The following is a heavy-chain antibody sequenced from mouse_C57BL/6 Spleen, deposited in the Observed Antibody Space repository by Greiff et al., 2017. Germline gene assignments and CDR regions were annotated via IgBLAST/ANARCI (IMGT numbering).Heavy chain of an antibody. Sequence: EVHLVESGGGLVQPGGSMKLSCVASGFTFSNYWMNWVRQSPEKGLEWVAQIRLKSDNYATHYAESVKGRFTISRDDSKSSVYLQMNNLRAEDTGIYYCTAGNSFFAYWGQGTLVTVSA. CDR2: IRLKSDNYAT. CDR3: TAGNSFFAY. D-gene: IGHD2-1*01. V-gene: IGHV6-3*01. CDR1: GFTFSNYW. J-gene: IGHJ3*01.